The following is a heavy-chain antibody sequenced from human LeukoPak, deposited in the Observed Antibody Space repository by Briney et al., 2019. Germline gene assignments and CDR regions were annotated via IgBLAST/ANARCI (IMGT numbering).Heavy chain of an antibody. V-gene: IGHV3-11*04. CDR2: ISSSGSTI. CDR3: ARGSGWYEPYFDY. D-gene: IGHD6-19*01. Sequence: GGSLRLSCAASGLAFSDYYMSWIRQAPGKGLEWVSYISSSGSTIYYADSVKGRFTISRDNAKNSLYLQMNSLRAEDTAVYYCARGSGWYEPYFDYWGQGTLVTVSS. J-gene: IGHJ4*02. CDR1: GLAFSDYY.